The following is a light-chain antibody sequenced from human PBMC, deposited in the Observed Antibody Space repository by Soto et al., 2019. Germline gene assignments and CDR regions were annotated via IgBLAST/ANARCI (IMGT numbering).Light chain of an antibody. CDR1: QSIKNY. CDR3: LQYYNFSWT. CDR2: AAS. V-gene: IGKV1-39*01. J-gene: IGKJ1*01. Sequence: DIQMTQSPSSLSASVGDRVTITCRASQSIKNYLNWYQQKPGKAPKLLIYAASSLQSGVPSRFSGSGSGTDFTLTISSLQPEDFATYYCLQYYNFSWTFGQGTKVEVK.